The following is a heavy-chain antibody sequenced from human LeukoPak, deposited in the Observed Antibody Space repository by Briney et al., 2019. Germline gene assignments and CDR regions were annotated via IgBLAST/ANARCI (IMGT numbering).Heavy chain of an antibody. CDR1: GGSISSYY. CDR3: PRGAAAGGWFDP. CDR2: IYTSGST. J-gene: IGHJ5*02. V-gene: IGHV4-4*07. D-gene: IGHD6-13*01. Sequence: SETLSLTCTVSGGSISSYYWSWIRQPAGKGLEWIGRIYTSGSTNYNPSLKSRVTMSVDTSKNQFSLKLSSVTAADTAVYYCPRGAAAGGWFDPWGQGTLVTVSS.